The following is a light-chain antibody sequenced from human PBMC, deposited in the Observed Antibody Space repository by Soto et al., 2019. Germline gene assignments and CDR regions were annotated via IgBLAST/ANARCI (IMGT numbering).Light chain of an antibody. V-gene: IGLV2-23*01. CDR1: SSDVGSYNL. J-gene: IGLJ3*02. CDR3: CSYAGRSNWV. Sequence: QSALTQPASVSGSPGQSITISCTGSSSDVGSYNLVSWYQQYPGKAPKLMIYEATQRHSGVSDRFSGSKSGNTASLTISGLQTEDEADYFCCSYAGRSNWVFGGGTKLTVL. CDR2: EAT.